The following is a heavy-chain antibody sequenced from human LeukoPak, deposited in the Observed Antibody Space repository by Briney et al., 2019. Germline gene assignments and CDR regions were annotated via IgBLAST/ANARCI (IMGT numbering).Heavy chain of an antibody. V-gene: IGHV1-8*02. Sequence: ASVKVSCKASGYTFTSYDINWVRQATGQGLEWMGWVNPNSGNTDYAQRFQGRVTMTRNTSISTAYMELRSLRSEDTAVYYCASVASTFFSYYYYYMDVWGKGTTVTVSS. D-gene: IGHD5-12*01. J-gene: IGHJ6*03. CDR2: VNPNSGNT. CDR3: ASVASTFFSYYYYYMDV. CDR1: GYTFTSYD.